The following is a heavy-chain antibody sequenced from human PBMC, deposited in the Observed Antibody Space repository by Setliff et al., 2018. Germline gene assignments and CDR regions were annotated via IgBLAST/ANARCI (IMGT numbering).Heavy chain of an antibody. CDR2: IKKDGSIK. V-gene: IGHV3-7*01. J-gene: IGHJ4*02. Sequence: GGSLRLSCAASGFTFRSDWMSWVRQAPGKGLEWVANIKKDGSIKYYLDSVRGRFTISRDNAENSLTLQMNSLRVEDTAVYYCSRDLQGSGDYVVDYWGQGTLVTV. CDR1: GFTFRSDW. CDR3: SRDLQGSGDYVVDY. D-gene: IGHD4-17*01.